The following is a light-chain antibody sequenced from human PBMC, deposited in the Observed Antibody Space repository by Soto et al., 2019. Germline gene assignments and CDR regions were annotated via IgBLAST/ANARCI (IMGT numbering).Light chain of an antibody. Sequence: QAVVTQEPSLTVSPGGTVTLTCGSSTGAVTSGHYPYWFQQKPGQAPRTLIFDTSNKHSWTPARFSGSLLGGKAALTLSGAQPEDEAEYYCLLHYSGPQIFGGGTKVTVL. V-gene: IGLV7-46*01. CDR2: DTS. J-gene: IGLJ2*01. CDR1: TGAVTSGHY. CDR3: LLHYSGPQI.